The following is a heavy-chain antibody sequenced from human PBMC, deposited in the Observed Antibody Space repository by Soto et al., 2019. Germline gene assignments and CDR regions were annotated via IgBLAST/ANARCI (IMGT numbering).Heavy chain of an antibody. CDR2: IFYNGGA. J-gene: IGHJ6*02. CDR3: ARDGDHDYFYGMAI. CDR1: FGPMRGYY. D-gene: IGHD7-27*01. V-gene: IGHV4-59*01. Sequence: LQESVPGLVKASETLSLSCSVSFGPMRGYYWSWIRQPPGQGLEWIANIFYNGGANYNPSLRSRVTISVDKSKTSFSLRLTSVTPADTAVYYCARDGDHDYFYGMAIWGQGTTVTVS.